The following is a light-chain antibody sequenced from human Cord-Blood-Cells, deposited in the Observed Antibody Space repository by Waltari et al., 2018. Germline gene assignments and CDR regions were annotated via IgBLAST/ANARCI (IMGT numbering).Light chain of an antibody. V-gene: IGLV2-11*01. J-gene: IGLJ1*01. CDR1: SSDVGGYNY. CDR2: DVS. Sequence: QSALTQPRSVSGSPGQSVTISCTGTSSDVGGYNYFSWYQPHPGKAPKLMIYDVSKRPSGVPDRFSGSKSGNTASLTISGLQAEDEADYYCCSYAGSYTFVFGTGTKVTVL. CDR3: CSYAGSYTFV.